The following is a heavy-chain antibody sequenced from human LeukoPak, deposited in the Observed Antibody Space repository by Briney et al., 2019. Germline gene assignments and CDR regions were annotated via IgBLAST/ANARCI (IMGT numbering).Heavy chain of an antibody. D-gene: IGHD3-22*01. CDR1: GFTFSSYG. Sequence: GGSLRLSCAASGFTFSSYGMHWVRQAPGKGLGWVAVIWYDGSNKYYADSVKGRFTISSDNSKNTLYLQMNSLRAEDTAVYYCAREGYYYDSSGYSLYYFDYWGQGTLVTVSS. CDR2: IWYDGSNK. J-gene: IGHJ4*02. V-gene: IGHV3-33*01. CDR3: AREGYYYDSSGYSLYYFDY.